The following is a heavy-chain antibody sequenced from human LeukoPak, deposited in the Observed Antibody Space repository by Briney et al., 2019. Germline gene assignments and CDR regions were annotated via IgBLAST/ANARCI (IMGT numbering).Heavy chain of an antibody. CDR1: GFTFSSYW. D-gene: IGHD4-17*01. V-gene: IGHV3-7*01. CDR2: IKQDGSEK. J-gene: IGHJ2*01. Sequence: GGSLRLSCAASGFTFSSYWMSWVRQAPGKGLEWVANIKQDGSEKYYVDSVKGRFTISRDNAKNSLYLQMNSLRAEDTAVYYCAREGLFDYGDYGFDLWGRGTLVTVSS. CDR3: AREGLFDYGDYGFDL.